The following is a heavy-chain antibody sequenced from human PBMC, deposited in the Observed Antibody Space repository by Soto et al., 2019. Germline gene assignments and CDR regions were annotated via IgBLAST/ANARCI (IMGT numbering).Heavy chain of an antibody. CDR2: IYYSGST. Sequence: SETLSLTCTVSGGSISSYYWSWIRQPPGKGLEWIGYIYYSGSTNYNPSLKSRVTISVETSKNQFSLKLSSVTAADTAVYYCAAYILTYQAEAGTHAFDIWGQGTMVTVSS. J-gene: IGHJ3*02. D-gene: IGHD6-13*01. V-gene: IGHV4-59*01. CDR1: GGSISSYY. CDR3: AAYILTYQAEAGTHAFDI.